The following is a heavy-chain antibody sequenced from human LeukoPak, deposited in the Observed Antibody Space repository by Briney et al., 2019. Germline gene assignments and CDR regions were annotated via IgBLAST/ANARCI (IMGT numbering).Heavy chain of an antibody. CDR3: VKGHCSSSSCFPNYYYYMDV. D-gene: IGHD2-15*01. V-gene: IGHV3-9*01. CDR2: ISWNSGSI. J-gene: IGHJ6*03. CDR1: GFTFYEHA. Sequence: GGSLRLSCAGSGFTFYEHAMHWVRQAPGKGLEWVSGISWNSGSIAYADSVKGRFTISRDNAKNLLFLQMSSLRAADTALYYCVKGHCSSSSCFPNYYYYMDVWGTGATVTVSS.